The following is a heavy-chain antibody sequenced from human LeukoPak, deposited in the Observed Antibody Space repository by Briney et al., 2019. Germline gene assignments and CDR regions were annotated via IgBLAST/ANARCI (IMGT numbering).Heavy chain of an antibody. J-gene: IGHJ4*02. D-gene: IGHD2-21*02. CDR3: ARGVRGGDCYPVDY. CDR1: GGTFSSYT. V-gene: IGHV1-69*02. Sequence: SVKVSCKASGGTFSSYTISWVRQAPGQGLEWMGRIIPILGIANYAQKFRGRVTITADKSTSTAYMELSSLRSEDTAVYYCARGVRGGDCYPVDYWGQGTLVTVSS. CDR2: IIPILGIA.